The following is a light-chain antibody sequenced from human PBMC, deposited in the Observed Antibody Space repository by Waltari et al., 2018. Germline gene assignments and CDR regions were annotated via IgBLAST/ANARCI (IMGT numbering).Light chain of an antibody. Sequence: EIVLTLSPGTLSLSPGERATLSCRASQSVSSNYLAWYQQKPGQAPRVLIYGTSSRATGIPDRFSGSGSGTDFTLTISRLEPEDFAVYSCQQYGSSPFTFGQGTKLEIK. CDR3: QQYGSSPFT. V-gene: IGKV3-20*01. CDR1: QSVSSNY. J-gene: IGKJ2*01. CDR2: GTS.